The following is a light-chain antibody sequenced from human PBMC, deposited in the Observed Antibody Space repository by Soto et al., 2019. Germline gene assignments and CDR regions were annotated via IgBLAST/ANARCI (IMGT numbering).Light chain of an antibody. V-gene: IGKV4-1*01. CDR1: QTVLYTSNY. CDR3: QQYYTTPVT. J-gene: IGKJ1*01. Sequence: DIVMTQSPDSLAVSLGERATINCRSSQTVLYTSNYLAWYQQKPGQPPKLLIYWASTRESGVPDRFSGSGSVTDFTLTISSLQAEDVAVYYCQQYYTTPVTFGQGTKVEIK. CDR2: WAS.